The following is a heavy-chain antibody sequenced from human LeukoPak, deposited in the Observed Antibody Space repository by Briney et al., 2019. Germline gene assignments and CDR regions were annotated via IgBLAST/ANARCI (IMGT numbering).Heavy chain of an antibody. CDR2: ISSSSSYI. D-gene: IGHD3-16*02. Sequence: PGGSLRLSCAASGFTFSSYSMNWVRQAPGKGLEWVSSISSSSSYIYYADSVKGRLTISRDNAKNSLYLQMNSLRAEDTALYYCARAMGYDYVWGSYRLSSYYFDYWGQGTLVTVSS. CDR1: GFTFSSYS. CDR3: ARAMGYDYVWGSYRLSSYYFDY. V-gene: IGHV3-21*04. J-gene: IGHJ4*02.